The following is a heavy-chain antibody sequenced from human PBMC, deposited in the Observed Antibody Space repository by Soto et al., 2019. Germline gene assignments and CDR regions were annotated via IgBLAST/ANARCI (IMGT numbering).Heavy chain of an antibody. V-gene: IGHV1-3*05. CDR3: ARSITLPTPLDY. CDR2: INAGNGNT. CDR1: GYTFTTYA. J-gene: IGHJ4*02. D-gene: IGHD1-20*01. Sequence: QVQLVQSGAEEKKPGASVKVSCKASGYTFTTYAMHWVRQAPGQRLEWMGWINAGNGNTKYSQKFQGRVTITRDTSASTAYMELSSLRSEDTAVYYCARSITLPTPLDYWGQGTLVTVSS.